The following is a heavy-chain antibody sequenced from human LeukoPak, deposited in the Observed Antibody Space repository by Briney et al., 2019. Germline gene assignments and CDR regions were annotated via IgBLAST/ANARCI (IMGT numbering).Heavy chain of an antibody. Sequence: SETLTLTCTVSGGSISSYYWSWIRQPPGKGLEWIGYIYYSGSTNYNPSLKSRVTISVDTSKNQFSLKLSSVTAADTAVYYCAREYYNWNYSGYYYYYMDVWGKGTTVTVSS. J-gene: IGHJ6*03. CDR2: IYYSGST. CDR3: AREYYNWNYSGYYYYYMDV. V-gene: IGHV4-59*01. CDR1: GGSISSYY. D-gene: IGHD1-7*01.